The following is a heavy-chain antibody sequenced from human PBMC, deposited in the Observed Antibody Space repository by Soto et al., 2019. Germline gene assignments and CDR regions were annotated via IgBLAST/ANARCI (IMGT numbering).Heavy chain of an antibody. D-gene: IGHD6-13*01. CDR3: ESRTAKYSSTWGDVFDI. CDR2: LYYSRSS. Sequence: QLQLQESGPGLVMPSETLSLTCTVSGDSISRSYFYWGWIRQPPGKVLGWIGILYYSRSSFYNPSPKSRVTRSVDTSKNQFTLKLRSVTAAETDVYYCESRTAKYSSTWGDVFDIWGQGTMVTVSS. V-gene: IGHV4-39*01. J-gene: IGHJ3*02. CDR1: GDSISRSYFY.